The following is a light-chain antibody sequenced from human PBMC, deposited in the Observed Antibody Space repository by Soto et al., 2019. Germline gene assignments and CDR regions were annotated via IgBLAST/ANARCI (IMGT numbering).Light chain of an antibody. Sequence: QSALTQPASVSGSPGQSITISCTGTSSDVGGYNYVSWYQQHPGKAPKLMIYDVSNRPSEVSNRFSGSKSGNTASLTISGLQAEDEADYYCSSYTSSSFGVFGTGTKLTVL. V-gene: IGLV2-14*01. J-gene: IGLJ1*01. CDR3: SSYTSSSFGV. CDR2: DVS. CDR1: SSDVGGYNY.